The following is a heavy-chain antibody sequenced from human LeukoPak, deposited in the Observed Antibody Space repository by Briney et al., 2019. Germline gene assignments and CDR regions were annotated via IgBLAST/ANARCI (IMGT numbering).Heavy chain of an antibody. CDR2: IYTSGST. Sequence: SQTLSRTCTGSGFSISSGSYYWSWIRQPAGKGLEWIGRIYTSGSTNYNPSLKSQVNISVDTSKNQFSLKLSFVAAGVTGVYYCASSGIHSSGYYWRLAFEGAYYFDYWGQGNLVTVSS. V-gene: IGHV4-61*02. CDR3: ASSGIHSSGYYWRLAFEGAYYFDY. J-gene: IGHJ4*02. CDR1: GFSISSGSYY. D-gene: IGHD3-22*01.